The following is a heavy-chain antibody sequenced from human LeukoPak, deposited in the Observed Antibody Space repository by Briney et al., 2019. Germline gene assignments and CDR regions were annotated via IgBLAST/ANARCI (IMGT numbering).Heavy chain of an antibody. Sequence: SGTLSLTCTVSGGSISSYYWSWIRQPPGKGLEWIGYIYYSGSTNYNPSLKSRVTISVDTSKNQFSLKLSSVTAADTAVYYCARDTAAMPFDYWGQGTLVTVSS. V-gene: IGHV4-59*01. CDR3: ARDTAAMPFDY. D-gene: IGHD2-2*01. CDR2: IYYSGST. J-gene: IGHJ4*02. CDR1: GGSISSYY.